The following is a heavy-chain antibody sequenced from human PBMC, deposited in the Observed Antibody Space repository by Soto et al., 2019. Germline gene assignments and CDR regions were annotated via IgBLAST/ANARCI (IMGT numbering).Heavy chain of an antibody. Sequence: QVLLVQSGAEVTIPGASVKISCKASGYTFTSYYMHWVRQAPGQGLEWMGIINPSGDSTTYAQKCRGRFTMTRDTSTNTLFMELSSLRSDDTAVYYCARDWEFGYWGQGTLVTVSS. CDR3: ARDWEFGY. J-gene: IGHJ4*02. CDR1: GYTFTSYY. D-gene: IGHD3-10*01. CDR2: INPSGDST. V-gene: IGHV1-46*01.